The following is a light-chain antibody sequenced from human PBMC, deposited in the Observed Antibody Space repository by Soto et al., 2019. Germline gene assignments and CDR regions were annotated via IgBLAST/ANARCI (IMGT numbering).Light chain of an antibody. CDR1: ERISRS. CDR2: DAS. Sequence: EIVLTQSPATLSLSPGNRVTLSCRANERISRSLAWYQQRPGQPPRILIYDASSRATDISDRFSGSGSGTDFTLTISRLEPDDFAVYYCQQYGSSPRTFGQGTKVDIK. V-gene: IGKV3-20*01. J-gene: IGKJ1*01. CDR3: QQYGSSPRT.